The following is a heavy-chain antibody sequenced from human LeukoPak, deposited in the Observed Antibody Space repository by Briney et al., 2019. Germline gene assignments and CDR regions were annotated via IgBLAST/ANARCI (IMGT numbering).Heavy chain of an antibody. CDR3: AKGPGLAAADFYFDY. CDR2: ISGSGGST. Sequence: GGSLRLSCAASGFIFSSYAMSWVRQAPGKGLEWVSAISGSGGSTYYADSVKGRFTISRDKSKNTLYLQMNSLRAEDAAVYYCAKGPGLAAADFYFDYWGQGTLVTVSS. D-gene: IGHD6-13*01. V-gene: IGHV3-23*01. J-gene: IGHJ4*02. CDR1: GFIFSSYA.